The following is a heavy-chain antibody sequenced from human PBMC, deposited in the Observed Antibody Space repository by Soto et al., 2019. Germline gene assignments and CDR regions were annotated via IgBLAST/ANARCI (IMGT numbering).Heavy chain of an antibody. CDR3: AREISYWFDP. CDR1: GFTFSSYA. CDR2: ISYDGSNK. Sequence: QVQLVESGGGVVKPGRSLRLSCAASGFTFSSYAMHWVRQAPGKGLEWVAVISYDGSNKYYADSVKGRFTISRDNSKNTLYLQMNSLRAEDTAVYYCAREISYWFDPWGQGTLVTVSS. V-gene: IGHV3-30-3*01. J-gene: IGHJ5*02.